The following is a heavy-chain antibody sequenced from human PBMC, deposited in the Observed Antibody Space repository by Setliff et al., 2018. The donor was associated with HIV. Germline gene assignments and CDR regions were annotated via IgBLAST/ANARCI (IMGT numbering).Heavy chain of an antibody. Sequence: HPGGSLRLSCAGSGFTFSSYTMTWVRQAPGKGLEWVSYISTSGDSMYHADSVRGRFTVSRDNPKNSLYLQMNSLRAEDTALYYCARYGRYSVVWSYYYYYMDVWGKGTTVTVSS. CDR2: ISTSGDSM. CDR3: ARYGRYSVVWSYYYYYMDV. D-gene: IGHD1-20*01. CDR1: GFTFSSYT. V-gene: IGHV3-48*04. J-gene: IGHJ6*03.